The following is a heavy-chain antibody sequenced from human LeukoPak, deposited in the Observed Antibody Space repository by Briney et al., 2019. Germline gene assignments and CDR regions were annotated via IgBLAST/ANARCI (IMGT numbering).Heavy chain of an antibody. V-gene: IGHV3-20*04. J-gene: IGHJ4*02. D-gene: IGHD6-13*01. CDR1: GFTFDDYG. CDR2: INWNGGST. Sequence: PGGSLRLSCAASGFTFDDYGMSWVRQAPGKGLEWVSGINWNGGSTGYADSVKGRFTNSRDNAKNSLYLQMNSLRAEDTALYYCASSIAAAGIFDYWGQGTLVTVSS. CDR3: ASSIAAAGIFDY.